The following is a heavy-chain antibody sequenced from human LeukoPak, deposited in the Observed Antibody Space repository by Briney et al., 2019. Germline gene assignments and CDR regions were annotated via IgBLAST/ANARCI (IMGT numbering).Heavy chain of an antibody. Sequence: GGSLRLSCAASGFTFSSYAMSWVRQAPGKGLEWVSAISGSGGSTYYADSVKGRFTISRDNSKNTLYLQMNSLRAEDTAVYYCAKSHLVTIFGVVNAANDYWGQGTLVTVSS. V-gene: IGHV3-23*01. CDR2: ISGSGGST. CDR1: GFTFSSYA. D-gene: IGHD3-3*01. CDR3: AKSHLVTIFGVVNAANDY. J-gene: IGHJ4*02.